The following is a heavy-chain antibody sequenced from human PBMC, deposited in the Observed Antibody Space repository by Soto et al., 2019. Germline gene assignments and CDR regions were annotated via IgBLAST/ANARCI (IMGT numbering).Heavy chain of an antibody. CDR2: IYHSGST. D-gene: IGHD2-21*02. Sequence: SETLSLTCAVSGGSISSSHCWGLVRQAPGKGLEWIGEIYHSGSTNYNPSLKSRITMSVDKSKNQFSVNLSSVTAADTAVYYCVRDADETAIVPAPWLVWGRGTMVTVSS. CDR1: GGSISSSHC. CDR3: VRDADETAIVPAPWLV. J-gene: IGHJ6*02. V-gene: IGHV4-4*02.